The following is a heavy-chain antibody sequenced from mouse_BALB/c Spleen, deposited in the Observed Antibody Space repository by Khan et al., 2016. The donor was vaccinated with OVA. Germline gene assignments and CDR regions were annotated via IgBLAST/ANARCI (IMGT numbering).Heavy chain of an antibody. V-gene: IGHV1S136*01. CDR3: AREYGSSFWFAY. Sequence: EVQLQESGPELVKPGASVKMSCKASGYTFTNYIIHWVKQKPGQGLEWIGYINPYNDGAKYNDKFKDKATLTSDKSSSTASMELSGLTSEDSAVYYCAREYGSSFWFAYWGQGTLVTVSA. CDR1: GYTFTNYI. J-gene: IGHJ3*01. CDR2: INPYNDGA. D-gene: IGHD1-1*01.